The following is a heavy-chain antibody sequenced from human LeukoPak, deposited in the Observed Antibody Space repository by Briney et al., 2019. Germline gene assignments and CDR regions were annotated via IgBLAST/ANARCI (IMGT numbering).Heavy chain of an antibody. D-gene: IGHD6-13*01. V-gene: IGHV4-4*02. Sequence: KPSETLSLTCAVSGASISSSYWWSWVRQPPGKGLEWIGEIYHSGGTNYKPSLKSRVTISLDKSKNQFSLKLSSVTAADAAVYYCARAGLGLAAGRSFNYYYYMDVWGKGTTVTVSS. CDR1: GASISSSYW. CDR2: IYHSGGT. CDR3: ARAGLGLAAGRSFNYYYYMDV. J-gene: IGHJ6*03.